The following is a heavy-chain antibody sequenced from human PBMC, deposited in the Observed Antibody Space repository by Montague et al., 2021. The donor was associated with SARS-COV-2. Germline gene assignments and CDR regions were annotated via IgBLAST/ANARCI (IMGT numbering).Heavy chain of an antibody. CDR1: GGSISSYY. Sequence: SETLSLTCTVSGGSISSYYWSWIRQPPGKGLEWIGYIYYSGTTNYNPSLKSRVTISVDTSKNQFSLKLSSVIAADTAVYYCARFYRVLPAASFDYWGQGTLVTVSS. CDR2: IYYSGTT. V-gene: IGHV4-59*08. D-gene: IGHD2-2*01. J-gene: IGHJ4*02. CDR3: ARFYRVLPAASFDY.